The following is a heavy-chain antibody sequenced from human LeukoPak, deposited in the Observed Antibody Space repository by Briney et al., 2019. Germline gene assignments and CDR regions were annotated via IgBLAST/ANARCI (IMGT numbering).Heavy chain of an antibody. CDR1: GGSISSYY. D-gene: IGHD3-3*01. Sequence: SETQSLTCTVSGGSISSYYWSWIRQPPGKGLEWIGYIYYSGSTNYNPSLKSRVTISVDTSKNQFSLKLSSVTAADTAVYYCARGKPPFNDFWSGYRYYYGMDVWGQGTTVTVSS. J-gene: IGHJ6*02. CDR2: IYYSGST. CDR3: ARGKPPFNDFWSGYRYYYGMDV. V-gene: IGHV4-59*01.